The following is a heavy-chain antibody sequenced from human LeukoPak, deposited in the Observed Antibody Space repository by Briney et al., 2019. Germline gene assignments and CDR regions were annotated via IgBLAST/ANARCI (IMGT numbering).Heavy chain of an antibody. CDR1: GYTFTSYY. Sequence: GASVTVSCTASGYTFTSYYMHWVRQAPGQGLEWMGIINPSGGSTSYAQKFQGRVTMTRDTSTSTVYMELSSLRSEDTAVYYCAREEDYGDSPGAFDIWGQGTMVTVSS. V-gene: IGHV1-46*01. CDR2: INPSGGST. CDR3: AREEDYGDSPGAFDI. J-gene: IGHJ3*02. D-gene: IGHD4-17*01.